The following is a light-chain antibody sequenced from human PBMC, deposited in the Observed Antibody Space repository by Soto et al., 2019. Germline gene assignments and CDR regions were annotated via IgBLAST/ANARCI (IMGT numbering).Light chain of an antibody. CDR1: QNIDHW. J-gene: IGKJ1*01. CDR2: DAS. V-gene: IGKV1-5*01. CDR3: QRYNSNSRT. Sequence: DIQMTQSPSTLAASVGDRVTIACRASQNIDHWMAWYQLKPGKAPKFLIYDASILESGVPSRFSGSSSGTEFTLTISSLQPDDFATYYCQRYNSNSRTFGQGTRVELE.